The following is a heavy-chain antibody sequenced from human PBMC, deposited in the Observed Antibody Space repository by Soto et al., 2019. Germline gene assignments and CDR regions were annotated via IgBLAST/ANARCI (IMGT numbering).Heavy chain of an antibody. D-gene: IGHD6-6*01. CDR2: INPNSGGT. Sequence: ASVKVSCKASGYTFTGYDMHWVRQAPGQGLEWMGWINPNSGGTNYAQKFQGWVTMTRDTSISTAYMELSRLRSDDTAVYYCARGGGIAARPDAFDIWGQGTMVTVSS. CDR3: ARGGGIAARPDAFDI. J-gene: IGHJ3*02. V-gene: IGHV1-2*04. CDR1: GYTFTGYD.